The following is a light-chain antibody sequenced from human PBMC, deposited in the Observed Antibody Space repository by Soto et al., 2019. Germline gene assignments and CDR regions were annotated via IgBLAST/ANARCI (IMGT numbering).Light chain of an antibody. CDR2: DAS. CDR1: QSVSSY. CDR3: QQYGSSYPWT. Sequence: EIVLTQSPATLSLSPGERATLSCRASQSVSSYLAWYQQKPGQAPRLLIYDASNRATGIPDRFSGSGSGTDFTLTIRRLEPEDFAVYYCQQYGSSYPWTVGQGTKVDIK. J-gene: IGKJ1*01. V-gene: IGKV3-20*01.